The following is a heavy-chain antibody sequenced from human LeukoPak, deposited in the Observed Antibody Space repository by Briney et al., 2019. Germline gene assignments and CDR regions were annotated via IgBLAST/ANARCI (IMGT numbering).Heavy chain of an antibody. Sequence: GGSLRLSCAASGFTFSSYEMNWVRQAPGKGLEWVSYISSSGSTIYYADSVKGRFTISRDNAKNSLYLQMNSLRAEDTAVYYCASADSSGYYMADYWAREPWSPSPQ. J-gene: IGHJ4*02. CDR1: GFTFSSYE. CDR3: ASADSSGYYMADY. V-gene: IGHV3-48*03. CDR2: ISSSGSTI. D-gene: IGHD3-22*01.